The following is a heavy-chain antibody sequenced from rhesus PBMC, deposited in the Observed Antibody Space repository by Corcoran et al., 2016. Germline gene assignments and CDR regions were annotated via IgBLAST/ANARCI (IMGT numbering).Heavy chain of an antibody. CDR3: ARDDGNYFDQ. V-gene: IGHV4-80*01. Sequence: QVQLQESGPGLVKPSETLSLTCAVSGASISRYWWSWIRTPPGKGREWIGEIKGKSGNPHYNPSLKSRVTTSKDASKNQFSLKLSSVTAADTAVYYCARDDGNYFDQWGQGVLVTVSS. CDR1: GASISRYW. CDR2: IKGKSGNP. J-gene: IGHJ4*01. D-gene: IGHD3-9*01.